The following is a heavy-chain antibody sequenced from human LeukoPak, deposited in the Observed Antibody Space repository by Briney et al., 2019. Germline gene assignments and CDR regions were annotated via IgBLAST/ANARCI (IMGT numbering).Heavy chain of an antibody. Sequence: SETLSLTCTVSGDSIISSSYYWGWLRQPPGKGLEWIGSIYYSGSTYYNPSLKSRVTISVDTSKNQFSLKLNSVTAADTAVYYCSRVARVAARPNWFDPWGQGTLVTVSS. CDR3: SRVARVAARPNWFDP. D-gene: IGHD6-6*01. V-gene: IGHV4-39*07. CDR1: GDSIISSSYY. CDR2: IYYSGST. J-gene: IGHJ5*02.